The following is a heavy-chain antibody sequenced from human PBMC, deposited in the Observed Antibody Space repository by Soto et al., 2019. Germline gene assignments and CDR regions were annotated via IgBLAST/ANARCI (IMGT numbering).Heavy chain of an antibody. J-gene: IGHJ5*02. Sequence: GGSLRLSCAASGFTFSSYAMSWVRQAPGKGLEWVSAISGSGGSTYYADSVKGRFTISRDNSKNTLYLQMNSLRAEDTAVYYCAKVLRWTTQNHRFDPWGQGNLVTVSS. CDR1: GFTFSSYA. V-gene: IGHV3-23*01. CDR3: AKVLRWTTQNHRFDP. CDR2: ISGSGGST.